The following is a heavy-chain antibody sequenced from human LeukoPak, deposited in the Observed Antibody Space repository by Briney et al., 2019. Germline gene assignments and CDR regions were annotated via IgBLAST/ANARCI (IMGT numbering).Heavy chain of an antibody. J-gene: IGHJ4*02. Sequence: PSETLSLTCAVSGGSVTGASSSWSWIRQPPGKGLEWIGYIYQSGDTYYSPSLKSRVTISVDRSKNQFSLKVSSVTAADTAVYYCTRRGGYDSFDNWGQGTLVTVSS. CDR2: IYQSGDT. D-gene: IGHD5-12*01. CDR1: GGSVTGASSS. CDR3: TRRGGYDSFDN. V-gene: IGHV4-30-2*01.